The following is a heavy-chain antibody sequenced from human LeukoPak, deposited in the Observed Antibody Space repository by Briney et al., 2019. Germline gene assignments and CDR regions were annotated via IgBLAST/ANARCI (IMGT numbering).Heavy chain of an antibody. V-gene: IGHV3-48*03. CDR1: GFTFSTYE. D-gene: IGHD6-13*01. Sequence: AGGSLRLSCAASGFTFSTYEMDWVRQAPGKGLEWISYIDSNSRTIHYADSVRGRFTISRDNAKNSLFLQMNSLRAEDTAVYYCARDLSDSSSEEYNRYFDYWGQGTLVTVSS. J-gene: IGHJ4*02. CDR3: ARDLSDSSSEEYNRYFDY. CDR2: IDSNSRTI.